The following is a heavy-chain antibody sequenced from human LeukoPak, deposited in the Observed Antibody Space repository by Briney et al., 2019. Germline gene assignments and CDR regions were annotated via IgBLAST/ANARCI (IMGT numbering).Heavy chain of an antibody. V-gene: IGHV3-74*01. D-gene: IGHD2-2*01. J-gene: IGHJ4*02. CDR3: ARDWLHAIDY. Sequence: GGSLRLSCAASGFTFSDTWMHWVRQAPGKGLVWVSRIRSDGGDTRYAESVKGRFTISRDNAKNTLYLQMNSLRAEDTAVYYCARDWLHAIDYWGQGTLVTVSS. CDR1: GFTFSDTW. CDR2: IRSDGGDT.